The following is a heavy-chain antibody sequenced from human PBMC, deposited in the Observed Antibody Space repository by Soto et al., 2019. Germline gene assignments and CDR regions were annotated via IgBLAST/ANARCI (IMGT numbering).Heavy chain of an antibody. Sequence: QVQLVQSGAEVKKPGSSVTVSCKASGGTFSSYAISWVRQAPGQGLEWMGGIIPIFGTANYAQKFQGRVTSTADESTSTAYMELSSLRSEDTAVYYCARSLEVAANYYYYGMDVWGQGTTVTVSS. V-gene: IGHV1-69*01. CDR1: GGTFSSYA. CDR2: IIPIFGTA. J-gene: IGHJ6*02. CDR3: ARSLEVAANYYYYGMDV. D-gene: IGHD2-15*01.